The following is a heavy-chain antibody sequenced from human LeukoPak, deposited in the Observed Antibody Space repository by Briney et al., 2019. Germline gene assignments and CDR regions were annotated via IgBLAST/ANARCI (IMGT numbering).Heavy chain of an antibody. Sequence: ASVKVSCKASGYSFTTYYIHWVRQAPGQGLDWVAIINPSDGWTKYAQRSQGRVTLTRDTSTSTVYMELGSLTSEDTAVYYCARDEITTEENDFDYWGQGTLVTVSS. CDR3: ARDEITTEENDFDY. J-gene: IGHJ4*02. CDR1: GYSFTTYY. CDR2: INPSDGWT. V-gene: IGHV1-46*01. D-gene: IGHD1-1*01.